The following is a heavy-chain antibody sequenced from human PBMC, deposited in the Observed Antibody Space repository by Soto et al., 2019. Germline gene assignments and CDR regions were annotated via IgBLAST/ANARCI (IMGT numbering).Heavy chain of an antibody. CDR2: LYSAGNA. J-gene: IGHJ4*02. CDR3: ARDKGGGWYYFDS. V-gene: IGHV3-53*01. CDR1: GFTVSDNY. Sequence: GGSLIISCAASGFTVSDNYMTWVRQAPGKGLEWVSVLYSAGNAYYADSVQGRFTISRDDSKNTLYLQMNRLRAEDTAVYYCARDKGGGWYYFDSWGQGTLVTVSS. D-gene: IGHD6-19*01.